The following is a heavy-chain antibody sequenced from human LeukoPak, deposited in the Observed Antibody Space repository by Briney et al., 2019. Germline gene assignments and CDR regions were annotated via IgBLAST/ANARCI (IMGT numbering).Heavy chain of an antibody. CDR2: IYHSGST. V-gene: IGHV4-38-2*02. CDR3: ARDLLLERLLSYFDY. D-gene: IGHD1-1*01. J-gene: IGHJ4*02. CDR1: GYSICSGYY. Sequence: PSETLSLTCTVSGYSICSGYYWGWIRQPPGKGLEWIGSIYHSGSTYYSPSLKSRVTISVDTSKNQFSLKLSSVTAADTAVYYCARDLLLERLLSYFDYWGQGTLVTVSS.